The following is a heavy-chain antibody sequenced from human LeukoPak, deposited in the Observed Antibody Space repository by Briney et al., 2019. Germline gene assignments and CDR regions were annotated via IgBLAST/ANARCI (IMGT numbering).Heavy chain of an antibody. CDR1: GFTFSSYA. CDR2: ITSSGASA. Sequence: GGSLRLSCVASGFTFSSYAMTWVRQAPGKGLEWVSGITSSGASAYYAASVKGRFTVSRDNSENTLYLQINNLSAEDSGTYYCVKDEDLYSPTWYLFEDWGQGTLVTASP. V-gene: IGHV3-23*01. J-gene: IGHJ4*02. CDR3: VKDEDLYSPTWYLFED. D-gene: IGHD5-12*01.